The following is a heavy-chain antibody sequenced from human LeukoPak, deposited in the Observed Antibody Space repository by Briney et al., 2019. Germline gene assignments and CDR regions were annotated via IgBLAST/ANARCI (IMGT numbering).Heavy chain of an antibody. CDR2: ISGSGGGT. V-gene: IGHV3-23*01. J-gene: IGHJ4*02. CDR1: GFTFRSYA. Sequence: GGSLRLSCAASGFTFRSYAMSWVRQAPGKGLEWVSGISGSGGGTTYADSVKGRFTISRDNSKNTLYLQMNSLRAEDTAEYYCAKRGKYYSGSSGYYYDYWGQGTLVTVSS. CDR3: AKRGKYYSGSSGYYYDY. D-gene: IGHD3-22*01.